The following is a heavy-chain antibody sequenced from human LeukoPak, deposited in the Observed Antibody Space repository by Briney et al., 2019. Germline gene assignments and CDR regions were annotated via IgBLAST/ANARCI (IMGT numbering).Heavy chain of an antibody. CDR2: IKQDGSDK. Sequence: GGSLRLSCTASGFTFSSYWMNWVRQAPGKGLEWVANIKQDGSDKYYVDSVKGRFTISRDNAKNSLYLQMNSLRAEDTAVYYCARALLVRGVIPFDYWGQGTLVTVSS. D-gene: IGHD3-10*01. CDR1: GFTFSSYW. V-gene: IGHV3-7*01. J-gene: IGHJ4*02. CDR3: ARALLVRGVIPFDY.